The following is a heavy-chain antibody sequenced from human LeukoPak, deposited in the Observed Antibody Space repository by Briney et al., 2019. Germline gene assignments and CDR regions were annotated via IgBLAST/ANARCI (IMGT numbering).Heavy chain of an antibody. Sequence: GGSLRLSCAASGFTFSSYAMSWVRQAPGKGLEWVSAISGSGGSTYYADSVKGRFTISRDNSKNTLYLQMNSLRAEDTAVYYCAKDRGGSRVRTSYYYYGMDVWGQGTTVTVSS. J-gene: IGHJ6*02. CDR3: AKDRGGSRVRTSYYYYGMDV. V-gene: IGHV3-23*01. D-gene: IGHD2-15*01. CDR1: GFTFSSYA. CDR2: ISGSGGST.